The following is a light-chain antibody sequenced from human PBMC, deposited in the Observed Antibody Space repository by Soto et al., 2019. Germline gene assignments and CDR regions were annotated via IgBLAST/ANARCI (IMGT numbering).Light chain of an antibody. CDR1: SGDVGSGDS. Sequence: QSVLTQPASVSGSPGQSITISCSGSSGDVGSGDSVSWYQHHPGKAPKLVIYEVTTRPSGVSDRFSGSKSVNTASLTISGLQAEDEADYYCRSYTTSGSSVFXTGTKLTVL. J-gene: IGLJ1*01. CDR3: RSYTTSGSSV. V-gene: IGLV2-14*01. CDR2: EVT.